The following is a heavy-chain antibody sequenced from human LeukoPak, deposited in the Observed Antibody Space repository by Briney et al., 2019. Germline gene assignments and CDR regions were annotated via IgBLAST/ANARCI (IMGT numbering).Heavy chain of an antibody. J-gene: IGHJ4*02. CDR3: ARDHDWAFDL. CDR1: GFTFSDCW. CDR2: INTDGSTI. V-gene: IGHV3-74*01. D-gene: IGHD3-9*01. Sequence: PGGSLRLSCAASGFTFSDCWMHWVRQAPGKGLEWVSRINTDGSTINYADSVKGRFTVSRDNAKNSLYLQMNALRYEDTAIYYCARDHDWAFDLWGQGTLVTVSS.